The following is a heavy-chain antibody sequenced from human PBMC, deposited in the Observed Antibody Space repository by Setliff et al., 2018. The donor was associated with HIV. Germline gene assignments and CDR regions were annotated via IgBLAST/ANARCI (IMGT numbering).Heavy chain of an antibody. CDR1: GDSISSYY. D-gene: IGHD7-27*01. J-gene: IGHJ4*02. CDR3: ARQVGKKVLFDS. V-gene: IGHV4-59*01. CDR2: IYYSGST. Sequence: SETLSLTCTVSGDSISSYYWSWIRQPPEKGLEWIGYIYYSGSTNYNPSLKSRVTISVDTSKNQFSLKLSSVTAADTAVYYCARQVGKKVLFDSWGQGTLVTVSS.